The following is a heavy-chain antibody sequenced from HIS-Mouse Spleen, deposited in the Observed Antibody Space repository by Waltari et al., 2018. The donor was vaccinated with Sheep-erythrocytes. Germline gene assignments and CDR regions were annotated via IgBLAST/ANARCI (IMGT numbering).Heavy chain of an antibody. V-gene: IGHV3-30*18. D-gene: IGHD1-1*01. CDR3: AKVRTVNYWYFDL. CDR2: ISYDGSNK. J-gene: IGHJ2*01. CDR1: GFTFSSYG. Sequence: QVQLVESGGGVVQPGRSLRLSCAASGFTFSSYGMHWVRQAPGKGLEWVAVISYDGSNKYYADPVKGRFTISRDNSKNTLYLQMNSLRAEDTAVYYCAKVRTVNYWYFDLWGRGTLVTVSS.